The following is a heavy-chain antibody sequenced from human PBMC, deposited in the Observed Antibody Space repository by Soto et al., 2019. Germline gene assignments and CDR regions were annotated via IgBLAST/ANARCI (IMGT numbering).Heavy chain of an antibody. CDR2: ISSSSSTI. V-gene: IGHV3-48*01. Sequence: GGSLRLSCAASGFTFSSYSMNWVRQAPGKGLEWVSYISSSSSTIYYADSVKGRFTISRDNAKNSLYLQMNSLRAEDTAVYYCARDGPRYCSGGSCYSLVYWGQGTLVTVSS. J-gene: IGHJ4*02. D-gene: IGHD2-15*01. CDR1: GFTFSSYS. CDR3: ARDGPRYCSGGSCYSLVY.